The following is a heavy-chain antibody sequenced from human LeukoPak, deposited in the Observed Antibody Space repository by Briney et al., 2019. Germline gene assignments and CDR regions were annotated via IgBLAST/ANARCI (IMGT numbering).Heavy chain of an antibody. CDR3: ARLGRLESYDYVWGSYRPNWFDP. CDR1: GGSISSFY. CDR2: MYYSGRT. D-gene: IGHD3-16*02. Sequence: ASETLSLTCTVSGGSISSFYWSWIRQPPGKGLEWIGFMYYSGRTNYNPSLKSRVTISVATSKNQFSLKLSSVTAADTAVYYCARLGRLESYDYVWGSYRPNWFDPWGQGTLVTVSS. J-gene: IGHJ5*02. V-gene: IGHV4-59*12.